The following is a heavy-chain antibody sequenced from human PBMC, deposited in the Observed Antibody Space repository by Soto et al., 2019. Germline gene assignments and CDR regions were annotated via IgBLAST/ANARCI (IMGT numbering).Heavy chain of an antibody. CDR3: AKVPLSPYYGDLYYFDY. D-gene: IGHD4-17*01. CDR1: GFTFSSYG. J-gene: IGHJ4*02. V-gene: IGHV3-30*18. Sequence: GGSLRLSCAASGFTFSSYGMHWVRQAPGKGLEWVAVISYDGSNKYYADSVKGRFTISRDNSKNTLYLQMNSLRAEDTAVYYCAKVPLSPYYGDLYYFDYWGQGTLVTVSS. CDR2: ISYDGSNK.